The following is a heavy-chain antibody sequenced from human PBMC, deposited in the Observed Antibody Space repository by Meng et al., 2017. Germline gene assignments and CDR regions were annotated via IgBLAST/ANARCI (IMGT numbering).Heavy chain of an antibody. J-gene: IGHJ4*02. Sequence: QMTLQGSGPGLVKPSQTLSLTCTVSGGSISSGGYYWSWIRQHPGKGLEWIGYIYYSGSTYYNPSLKSLVTISVDTSKNQFSLKLSSVTAADTAVYYCARVTSSYYFDYWGQGTLVTVSS. CDR2: IYYSGST. CDR3: ARVTSSYYFDY. V-gene: IGHV4-31*01. CDR1: GGSISSGGYY. D-gene: IGHD2/OR15-2a*01.